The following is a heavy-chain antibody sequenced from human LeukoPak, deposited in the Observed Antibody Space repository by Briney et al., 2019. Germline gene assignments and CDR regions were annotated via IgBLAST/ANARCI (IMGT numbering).Heavy chain of an antibody. CDR3: AREDSGYDSFDY. Sequence: GGSLRLSCAASGFTFSSYLMLWVRQAPGKGLVWVSRINSDGSSTSYADSVKGRFTISRDNAKNTLYLQMNSLRAEDTAVYYCAREDSGYDSFDYWGQGTLVTVSS. V-gene: IGHV3-74*01. CDR2: INSDGSST. D-gene: IGHD5-12*01. CDR1: GFTFSSYL. J-gene: IGHJ4*02.